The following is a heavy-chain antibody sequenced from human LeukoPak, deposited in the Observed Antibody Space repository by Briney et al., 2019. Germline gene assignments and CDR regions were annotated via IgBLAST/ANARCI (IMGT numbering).Heavy chain of an antibody. Sequence: GGSLRLSCSASGFPFSSYAMHWVRQAPGKGLEYVSAISSNGGITYYADSVKGRFTISRDNSKNTLYLQMSSLRAEATAVYFCVKVKGPYDILTGFFDYWGRGTLVTASS. D-gene: IGHD3-9*01. J-gene: IGHJ4*02. CDR3: VKVKGPYDILTGFFDY. V-gene: IGHV3-64D*06. CDR2: ISSNGGIT. CDR1: GFPFSSYA.